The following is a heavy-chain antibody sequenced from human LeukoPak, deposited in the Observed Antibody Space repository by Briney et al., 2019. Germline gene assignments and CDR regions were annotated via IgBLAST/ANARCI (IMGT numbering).Heavy chain of an antibody. D-gene: IGHD2-15*01. Sequence: GASVKVSCKASGGTFSSYAISWVRQAPGQGLEWMGRIIPILGTANYAQKFQGRVTITADKSTSTAYMELSSLRSEDTAVYYCARGLGRVAATPFDYWGQGTLVTVSS. J-gene: IGHJ4*02. CDR2: IIPILGTA. CDR3: ARGLGRVAATPFDY. CDR1: GGTFSSYA. V-gene: IGHV1-69*04.